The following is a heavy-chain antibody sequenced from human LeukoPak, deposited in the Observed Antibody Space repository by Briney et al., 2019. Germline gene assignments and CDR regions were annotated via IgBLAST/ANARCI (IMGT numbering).Heavy chain of an antibody. CDR2: TFYRSKWYN. CDR3: ARESDTGGWLVLNIPGYFDY. V-gene: IGHV6-1*01. J-gene: IGHJ4*02. Sequence: SQTLSLTCAISGDSVSRNSVAWNWIRQSPSRGLEWLGRTFYRSKWYNDYAVSVKSRISINPDTSKNQFSLQLNSVTPEDTAVYYCARESDTGGWLVLNIPGYFDYWGQGTLVTVSS. CDR1: GDSVSRNSVA. D-gene: IGHD6-19*01.